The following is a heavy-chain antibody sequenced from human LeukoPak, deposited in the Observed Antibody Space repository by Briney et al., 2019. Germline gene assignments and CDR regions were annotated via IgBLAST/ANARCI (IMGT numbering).Heavy chain of an antibody. J-gene: IGHJ4*02. CDR2: IYYSGST. CDR1: GGSISSSSHY. Sequence: SDTLSLTCTVSGGSISSSSHYWGWIRQPPGKGLEWIGSIYYSGSTYYNPSLESRVTISVDTSKKQFSRKLSSVTAADTAVYYCARPYCSAGNCYSNFDSWGQGTLVTVSS. D-gene: IGHD2-15*01. V-gene: IGHV4-39*07. CDR3: ARPYCSAGNCYSNFDS.